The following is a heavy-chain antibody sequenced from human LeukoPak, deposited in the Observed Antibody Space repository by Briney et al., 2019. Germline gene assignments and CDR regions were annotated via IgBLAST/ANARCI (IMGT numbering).Heavy chain of an antibody. J-gene: IGHJ6*03. CDR3: ANVAEGRYFFYYMDV. Sequence: ASVKVSCKASTYSDNSFGISWVRQAPGHGLEWIGWISAYNGITNYAQKFQGRVTVTTDTSTSTAYMELRSLRADDSAVYYCANVAEGRYFFYYMDVWGKGTTVTVS. V-gene: IGHV1-18*01. D-gene: IGHD2-15*01. CDR2: ISAYNGIT. CDR1: TYSDNSFG.